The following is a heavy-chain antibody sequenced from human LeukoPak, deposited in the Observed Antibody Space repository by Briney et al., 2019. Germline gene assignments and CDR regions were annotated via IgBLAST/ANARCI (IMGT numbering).Heavy chain of an antibody. J-gene: IGHJ6*02. CDR3: ARAAGAYALDV. D-gene: IGHD7-27*01. Sequence: PSETLSLTCIVSGGPISPYYWSWIRQPAGKGLEWIGRIYSTGSTNYNPSFKSRVTMSVDTSKNQFSLKVSSVTAADTAVYYCARAAGAYALDVWGQGITVTVS. CDR1: GGPISPYY. CDR2: IYSTGST. V-gene: IGHV4-4*07.